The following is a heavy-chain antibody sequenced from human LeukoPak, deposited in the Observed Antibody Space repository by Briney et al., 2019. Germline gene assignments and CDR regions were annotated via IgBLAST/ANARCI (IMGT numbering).Heavy chain of an antibody. CDR2: INLNSGGT. J-gene: IGHJ4*02. CDR3: ARDAGYCTGGSCWYFDH. CDR1: GYTFTDYY. Sequence: ASVKVSCKASGYTFTDYYMHWVRQAPGQALEWMGWINLNSGGTNFAQRFQGRVTMTRDTSISTAYMDLSRLISDDTAVYYCARDAGYCTGGSCWYFDHWGQRTLVTVSS. V-gene: IGHV1-2*02. D-gene: IGHD2-15*01.